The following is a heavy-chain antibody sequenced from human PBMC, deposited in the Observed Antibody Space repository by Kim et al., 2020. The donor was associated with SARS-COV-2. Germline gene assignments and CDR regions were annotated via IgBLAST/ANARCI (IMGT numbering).Heavy chain of an antibody. Sequence: SETLSLTCTVSGGSLSSSSYSWGWIRQPPGEGLEWIGNIYYTGSTYYNPSLRSRVTISVDTSKNQFSLRLSSVTAADTAVYYCTRTFSSSSLWVSGEEYYFDYWGQGTLVTVSS. V-gene: IGHV4-39*01. CDR1: GGSLSSSSYS. J-gene: IGHJ4*02. D-gene: IGHD6-6*01. CDR2: IYYTGST. CDR3: TRTFSSSSLWVSGEEYYFDY.